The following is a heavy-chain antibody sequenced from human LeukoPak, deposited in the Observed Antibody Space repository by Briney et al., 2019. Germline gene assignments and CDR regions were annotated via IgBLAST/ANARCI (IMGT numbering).Heavy chain of an antibody. V-gene: IGHV1-69*13. CDR2: IIPLFGAA. Sequence: SVKVSCKASGGTFSSYAISWVRQAPGQGLEWMGGIIPLFGAAKYAQKFQGRVTITAVESMSTAYMELSSLRSEDTAVYYCARGWLAETTVVTPYNYWGQGTLVTVSS. D-gene: IGHD4-23*01. J-gene: IGHJ4*02. CDR3: ARGWLAETTVVTPYNY. CDR1: GGTFSSYA.